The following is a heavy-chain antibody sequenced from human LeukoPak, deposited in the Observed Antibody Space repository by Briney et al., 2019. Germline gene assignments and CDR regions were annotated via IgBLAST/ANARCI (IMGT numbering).Heavy chain of an antibody. J-gene: IGHJ4*02. D-gene: IGHD2-2*01. V-gene: IGHV4-30-2*01. Sequence: PSQTLSLTRTLSGGSFCVGSSYCSCIRQPPRKGLGLLVYIFHNGDPYYNSSLKSRVSPSVDKSNIKFSLRLTSVTAADSAVYFCASDSRLSSRTGSFDSWGQGTLVIVSS. CDR2: IFHNGDP. CDR3: ASDSRLSSRTGSFDS. CDR1: GGSFCVGSSY.